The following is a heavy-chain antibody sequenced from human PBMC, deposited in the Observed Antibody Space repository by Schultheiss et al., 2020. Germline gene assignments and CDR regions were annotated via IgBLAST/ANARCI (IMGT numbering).Heavy chain of an antibody. CDR1: GGTFSSYA. CDR3: AKDLGLGSGSLNWYFDL. Sequence: SVKVSRKASGGTFSSYAISWVRQAPGQGLEWMGGIIPIFGTANYAQKFQGRVTITADESTSTAYMELSSLRSEDTAVYYCAKDLGLGSGSLNWYFDLWGRGTLVTVSS. CDR2: IIPIFGTA. J-gene: IGHJ2*01. V-gene: IGHV1-69*13. D-gene: IGHD1-26*01.